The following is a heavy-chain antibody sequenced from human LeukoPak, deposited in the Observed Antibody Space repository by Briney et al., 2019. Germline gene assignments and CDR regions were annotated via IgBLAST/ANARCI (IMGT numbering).Heavy chain of an antibody. CDR1: GGSISSYY. D-gene: IGHD2-8*01. Sequence: PSETLSLTCTVSGGSISSYYWSWIRQPPGKGLEWIGYIYYSGSTNYNPSLKSRVTISVDTSKNQFSLKLSSVTAADTAVYYCASAKKWRFGYWGQGTLVTVSS. CDR2: IYYSGST. CDR3: ASAKKWRFGY. J-gene: IGHJ4*02. V-gene: IGHV4-59*12.